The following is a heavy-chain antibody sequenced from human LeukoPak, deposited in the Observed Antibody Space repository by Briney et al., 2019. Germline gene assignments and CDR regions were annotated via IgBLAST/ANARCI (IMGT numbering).Heavy chain of an antibody. CDR1: GFPFSSYA. D-gene: IGHD2-2*01. Sequence: GSLRPSCAASGFPFSSYAMSWVRQAPGKGLEWVSAISGSGGSTYYADSVKGRFTISRDNSKNTLYLQMNSLRAEDTAVYYCAKRDIVVVPAAPYYYGMDVWGQGTTVTVSS. CDR2: ISGSGGST. J-gene: IGHJ6*02. CDR3: AKRDIVVVPAAPYYYGMDV. V-gene: IGHV3-23*01.